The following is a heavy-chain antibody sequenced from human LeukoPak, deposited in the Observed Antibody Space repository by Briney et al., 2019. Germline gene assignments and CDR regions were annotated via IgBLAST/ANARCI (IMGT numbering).Heavy chain of an antibody. Sequence: PSETLSLTCTVSGGSIRSYYWSWIRQPPGKGLEWIGCFFFGGSTDYNPSLQSRVTISVDTSKNQLSLRVSSVTASDTAVYYCARVLMAGLELPSPRLDVWGQGTTVTVSS. CDR3: ARVLMAGLELPSPRLDV. CDR2: FFFGGST. J-gene: IGHJ6*02. CDR1: GGSIRSYY. V-gene: IGHV4-59*08. D-gene: IGHD1-7*01.